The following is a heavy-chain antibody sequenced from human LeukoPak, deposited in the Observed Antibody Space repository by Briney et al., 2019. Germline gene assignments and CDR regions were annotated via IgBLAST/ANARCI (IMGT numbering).Heavy chain of an antibody. V-gene: IGHV1-2*02. J-gene: IGHJ4*02. Sequence: GASVKVSFKASGYTFTGYYMHWVRQAPGQGLEWMGWINPNSGGTNYAQKFRGRVTMTRDTSISTAYMELSRLRSDNTAVYYCERDRDTAMVLYFDYWGQGTLVTVSS. CDR1: GYTFTGYY. CDR3: ERDRDTAMVLYFDY. CDR2: INPNSGGT. D-gene: IGHD5-18*01.